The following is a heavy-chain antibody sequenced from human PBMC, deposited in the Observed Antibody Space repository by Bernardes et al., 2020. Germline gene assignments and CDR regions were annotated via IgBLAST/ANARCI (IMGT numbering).Heavy chain of an antibody. J-gene: IGHJ3*02. CDR1: GYTFTGYY. Sequence: ASVKVSCKASGYTFTGYYMHWVRQAPGQGLEWMGWINPNSGGTNYAQKFQGWVTMTRDTSISTAYMELSRLRSDDTAVYYCARDNGVVVVAATGAFDIWGKGTMVTVSS. D-gene: IGHD2-15*01. V-gene: IGHV1-2*04. CDR3: ARDNGVVVVAATGAFDI. CDR2: INPNSGGT.